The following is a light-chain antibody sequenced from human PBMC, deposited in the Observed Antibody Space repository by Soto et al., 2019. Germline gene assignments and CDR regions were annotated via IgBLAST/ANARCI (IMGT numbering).Light chain of an antibody. CDR2: AAS. CDR1: QNLGSGY. CDR3: QQYDTSPRT. J-gene: IGKJ1*01. V-gene: IGKV3-20*01. Sequence: EIVLTQSPGTLSLSPGDRATLSCRASQNLGSGYLAWYQQKPGQAPRILIYAASSRATGIPDRFSGSGSGTDFSLTISRLEPEDSAVYYCQQYDTSPRTFGQGTKVDIK.